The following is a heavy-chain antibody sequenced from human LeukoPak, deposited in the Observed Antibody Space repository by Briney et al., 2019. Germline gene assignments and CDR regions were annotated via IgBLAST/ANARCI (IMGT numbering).Heavy chain of an antibody. V-gene: IGHV3-21*06. J-gene: IGHJ4*02. CDR1: GFIFSSYS. CDR3: ARFETRGAGDFDN. CDR2: ISSDSRYI. Sequence: GGSLRLSCVGSGFIFSSYSMNWVSQAPGRGLEWVSSISSDSRYIFYADSVRGRFTISRDGAKSSVFLQMNNLRAEDTAVYYCARFETRGAGDFDNWGQGTLVTVSS. D-gene: IGHD6-19*01.